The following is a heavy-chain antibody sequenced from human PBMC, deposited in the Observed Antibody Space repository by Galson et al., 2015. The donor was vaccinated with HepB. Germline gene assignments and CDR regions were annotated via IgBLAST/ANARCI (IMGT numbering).Heavy chain of an antibody. Sequence: SLRLSCAASGFTFSSYAMHWVRQAPGKGLEWVAVMWYDGSNKYNADSVKGRFTISRDNSKNTLYLQMNSLRAEDTAVYYCARDPQWGIAVVGTSAPFDYWGQGTLVTVSS. V-gene: IGHV3-33*08. J-gene: IGHJ4*02. CDR2: MWYDGSNK. D-gene: IGHD6-19*01. CDR3: ARDPQWGIAVVGTSAPFDY. CDR1: GFTFSSYA.